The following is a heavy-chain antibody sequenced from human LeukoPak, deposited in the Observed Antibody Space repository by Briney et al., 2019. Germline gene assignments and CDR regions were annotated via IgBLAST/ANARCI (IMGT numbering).Heavy chain of an antibody. D-gene: IGHD2-21*01. J-gene: IGHJ4*02. CDR2: IDGTSRSI. CDR1: GFTFNLSG. CDR3: ARKIAL. Sequence: GGSLRLSCAASGFTFNLSGMNWVRQAPGTGLEWVSYIDGTSRSIYYADSVKGRFTVSRDNAKKSLFLQMNSLTDEDTAVYFCARKIALWGQGTLVTVSS. V-gene: IGHV3-48*02.